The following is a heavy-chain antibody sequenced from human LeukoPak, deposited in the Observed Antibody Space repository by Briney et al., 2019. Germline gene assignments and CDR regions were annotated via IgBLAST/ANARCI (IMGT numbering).Heavy chain of an antibody. CDR3: ARHGVLRYIDD. CDR2: IHSDGKT. D-gene: IGHD3-9*01. J-gene: IGHJ4*02. CDR1: GFTVSSNY. Sequence: GGSLRLSCAASGFTVSSNYVSWVRQAPGKGLEWVSVIHSDGKTYYADSVKGRFTISRDSPQNTLYLQMNSLRAEDTAVYYCARHGVLRYIDDWGQGTLVTASS. V-gene: IGHV3-53*01.